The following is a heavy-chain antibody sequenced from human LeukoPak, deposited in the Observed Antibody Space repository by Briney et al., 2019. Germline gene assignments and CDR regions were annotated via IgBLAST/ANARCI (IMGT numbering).Heavy chain of an antibody. J-gene: IGHJ4*02. D-gene: IGHD3-16*02. CDR2: IKYDASST. CDR1: GFTFDDYA. V-gene: IGHV3-20*04. Sequence: PGRSLRLSCAASGFTFDDYAMHWVRQAPGKGLVWVSRIKYDASSTSYADSVKGRFTISRDNAKNSLYLQMNSLRAEDTAVYYCARELFGYDYVWGSYRHPFDYWGQGTLVTVSS. CDR3: ARELFGYDYVWGSYRHPFDY.